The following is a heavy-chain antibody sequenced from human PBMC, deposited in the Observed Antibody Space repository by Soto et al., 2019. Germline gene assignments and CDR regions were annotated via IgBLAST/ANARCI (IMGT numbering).Heavy chain of an antibody. Sequence: SETLSLTCAVYGGSFSGYYWSWIRQHPGKGLEWIGYIYNSGNTYYNPSLTGRVTISVDTSKNQFSLTLSSVTAADTAVYYCARGIGVLYWGQGTLVTVSS. CDR1: GGSFSGYY. J-gene: IGHJ4*02. V-gene: IGHV4-34*09. CDR3: ARGIGVLY. D-gene: IGHD2-8*01. CDR2: IYNSGNT.